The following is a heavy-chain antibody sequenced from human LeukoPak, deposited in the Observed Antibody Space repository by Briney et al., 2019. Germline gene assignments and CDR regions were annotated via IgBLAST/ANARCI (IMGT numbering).Heavy chain of an antibody. J-gene: IGHJ4*02. CDR2: IYHSGST. D-gene: IGHD6-13*01. CDR3: ARDAGSSSWYVVDY. V-gene: IGHV4-30-2*01. Sequence: SETLSLTCTVSGGSISSGGYYWSWIRQPPGKGLEWIGYIYHSGSTYYNPSLKSRVTISVDRSKNQFSLKLSSVTAADTAVYYCARDAGSSSWYVVDYWGQGTLVTVSS. CDR1: GGSISSGGYY.